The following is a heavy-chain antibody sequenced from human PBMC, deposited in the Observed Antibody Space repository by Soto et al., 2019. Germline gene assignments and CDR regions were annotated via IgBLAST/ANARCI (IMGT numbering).Heavy chain of an antibody. V-gene: IGHV4-30-4*01. CDR3: ARKGPLGAAGTDYCEVKGV. J-gene: IGHJ6*03. Sequence: SETLSLTCTVSGGSISSGDYYWSWIRQPLGKGLEWIGYIYYSGSTYYNPSLKSRVTISVDTSKNQFSLKLSSVTAADTAVYYCARKGPLGAAGTDYCEVKGVWGKGTRVTAPS. CDR2: IYYSGST. D-gene: IGHD6-13*01. CDR1: GGSISSGDYY.